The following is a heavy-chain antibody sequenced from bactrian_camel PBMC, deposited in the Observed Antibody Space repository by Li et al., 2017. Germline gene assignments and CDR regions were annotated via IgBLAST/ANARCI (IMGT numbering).Heavy chain of an antibody. CDR3: AAASSWSGVCPGPHNPRVFNY. CDR2: ISTTGTT. V-gene: IGHV3S55*01. Sequence: QVQLVESGGASVQTGGSLKLSCVASGLRVEFGRWGMVWFRQRHGFEREWVSTISTTGTTRNTDSVKGRFTISRDNAKNTLFLQMNSLKPDDTAIYYCAAASSWSGVCPGPHNPRVFNYWGQGTQVTVS. CDR1: GLRVEFGRWG. J-gene: IGHJ4*01. D-gene: IGHD1*01.